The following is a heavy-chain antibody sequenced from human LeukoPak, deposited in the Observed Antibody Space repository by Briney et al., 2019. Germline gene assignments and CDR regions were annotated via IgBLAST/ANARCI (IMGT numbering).Heavy chain of an antibody. V-gene: IGHV3-20*04. CDR1: GFTFDDYG. D-gene: IGHD1-26*01. J-gene: IGHJ4*02. Sequence: GGSLRLSCAASGFTFDDYGMSWVRQAPGKGLEWVSGINWNGGSTGYADSVKGRFTISRDNSKNTLYLQMNSLRAEDTAVYSRAKDRVGALLYFDSWGQGTLVTVSS. CDR2: INWNGGST. CDR3: AKDRVGALLYFDS.